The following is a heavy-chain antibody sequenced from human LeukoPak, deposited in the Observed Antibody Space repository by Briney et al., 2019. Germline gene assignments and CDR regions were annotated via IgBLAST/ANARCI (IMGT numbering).Heavy chain of an antibody. CDR2: IKQDGSEK. J-gene: IGHJ4*02. D-gene: IGHD3-16*01. Sequence: GGSLRLSCAASGFTFSSSWMSWVRQAPGKGLEWVANIKQDGSEKYYVDSVKGRFTISRDNAKNSLYLQMNSLRAEDTAVYYCARDQRKITFGGVIMVPFDYWGQGTLVTVSS. CDR1: GFTFSSSW. V-gene: IGHV3-7*01. CDR3: ARDQRKITFGGVIMVPFDY.